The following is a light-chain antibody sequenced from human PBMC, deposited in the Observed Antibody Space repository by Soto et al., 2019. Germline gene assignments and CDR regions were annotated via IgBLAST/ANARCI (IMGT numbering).Light chain of an antibody. J-gene: IGKJ2*01. CDR2: KAS. CDR3: KQYNSYFT. V-gene: IGKV1-5*03. Sequence: DIQMTQSPSTLSASVGDRVTITCRASQSISSWLAWYQQKPGKAPKLLIYKASSLERGVPSRFSGSGSGTEFTLTISSLQPDDFATYYCKQYNSYFTFGQGTKLEIK. CDR1: QSISSW.